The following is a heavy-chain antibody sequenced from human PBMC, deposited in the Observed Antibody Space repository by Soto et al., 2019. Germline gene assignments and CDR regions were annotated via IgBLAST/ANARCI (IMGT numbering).Heavy chain of an antibody. V-gene: IGHV4-59*01. CDR3: ARGKGVVIFDS. J-gene: IGHJ4*02. D-gene: IGHD3-3*01. CDR2: IYYSGST. Sequence: QVQLQESGPGLVQPSETLSLTCTVSGGSISSYYWSWIRQPPGKGLEWIGYIYYSGSTNYNPPLKSRVTMAVDTSENQLSLKLSAVTAADTAVDSCARGKGVVIFDSWGQGTLVTVSS. CDR1: GGSISSYY.